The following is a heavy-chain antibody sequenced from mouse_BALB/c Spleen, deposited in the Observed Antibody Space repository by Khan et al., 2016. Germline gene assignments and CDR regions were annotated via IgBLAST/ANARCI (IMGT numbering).Heavy chain of an antibody. CDR3: ARTARIKY. CDR1: GYSITSGYG. V-gene: IGHV3-2*02. Sequence: EVQLQESGPGLVKPSQSLSLTCTVTGYSITSGYGWNWIRQFPGNKLEWTGYISYSDSTNYNPSLKSRISITRDTSKNQFFLQLNSVTTEDTATYYCARTARIKYWGQGTTLTVSS. CDR2: ISYSDST. J-gene: IGHJ2*01. D-gene: IGHD1-2*01.